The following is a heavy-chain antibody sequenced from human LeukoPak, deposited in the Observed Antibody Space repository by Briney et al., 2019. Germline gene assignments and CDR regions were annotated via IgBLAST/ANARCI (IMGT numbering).Heavy chain of an antibody. CDR3: ARDEAYYYGSGSSSYYYMDV. CDR2: INHSGST. D-gene: IGHD3-10*01. J-gene: IGHJ6*03. V-gene: IGHV4-34*01. Sequence: SETLSLTCAVYGGSFSGYYWSWIRQPPGKGLEWIGEINHSGSTNYNPSLKSRVTISVDTSNNQFSLRLSSVTAADTAVYYCARDEAYYYGSGSSSYYYMDVWSKGTTVTVSS. CDR1: GGSFSGYY.